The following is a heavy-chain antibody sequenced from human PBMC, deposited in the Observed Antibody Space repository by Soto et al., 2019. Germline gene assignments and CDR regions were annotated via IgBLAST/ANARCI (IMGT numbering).Heavy chain of an antibody. CDR2: IIPIFGTA. J-gene: IGHJ4*02. V-gene: IGHV1-69*01. Sequence: QVQLVQSGAEVKKPGSSVKVSCKASGGTFSSYAISWVRQAPGQGLEWMGGIIPIFGTAHYAQKFQGRVTSTADESTCTAYMELSSLGSEDTALYYCASGDLDSCGYFYCLDYWGQGTLVTVSS. CDR1: GGTFSSYA. D-gene: IGHD3-22*01. CDR3: ASGDLDSCGYFYCLDY.